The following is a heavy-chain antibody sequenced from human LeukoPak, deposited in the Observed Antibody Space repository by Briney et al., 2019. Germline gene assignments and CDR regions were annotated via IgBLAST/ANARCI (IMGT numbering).Heavy chain of an antibody. V-gene: IGHV4-4*02. CDR1: GGSISSSNW. CDR2: IYHSGST. J-gene: IGHJ5*02. CDR3: ARFVVVRGPRSWFDP. D-gene: IGHD3-10*01. Sequence: IPSETLSLTCAVSGGSISSSNWWSWVRQPPGKGLEWIGEIYHSGSTNYNPSLKSRVTISVDKSKNQFSLKLSSVTAADTAVYYCARFVVVRGPRSWFDPWGQGTLVTVSS.